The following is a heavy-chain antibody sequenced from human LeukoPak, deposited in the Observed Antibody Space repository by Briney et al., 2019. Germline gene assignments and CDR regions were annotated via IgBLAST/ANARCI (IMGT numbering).Heavy chain of an antibody. Sequence: GGSLRLSCAASGFTFSSYWMHWVRQAPGKGLVWVSRINGDGSSTSYADSVKGRFTISRVNAKNTLYLQMNSLRAEDTAVYYCARDQGVYYDSVPDAFDIWGQGTMVTVSS. CDR3: ARDQGVYYDSVPDAFDI. D-gene: IGHD3-16*01. CDR1: GFTFSSYW. CDR2: INGDGSST. J-gene: IGHJ3*02. V-gene: IGHV3-74*01.